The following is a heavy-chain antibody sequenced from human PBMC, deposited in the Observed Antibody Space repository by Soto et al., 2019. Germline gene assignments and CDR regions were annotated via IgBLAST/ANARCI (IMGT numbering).Heavy chain of an antibody. CDR3: AKEDDYGDYENDAFDF. V-gene: IGHV3-23*01. D-gene: IGHD4-17*01. CDR2: ITGSGGTT. CDR1: GFIFSTYA. J-gene: IGHJ3*01. Sequence: EVQLLESGGDLVQPGGSLRLSCAASGFIFSTYAMSWVRQAPGKGLEWVSTITGSGGTTYYADSVKGRFTISRDNSKKTVYLQLNSLRAEDTAVYYCAKEDDYGDYENDAFDFWGQGTMVTLSS.